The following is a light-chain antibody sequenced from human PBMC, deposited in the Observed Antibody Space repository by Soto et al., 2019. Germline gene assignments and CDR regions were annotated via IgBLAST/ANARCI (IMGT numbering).Light chain of an antibody. Sequence: EIVLTQAPATLSVSPGERASLSCRASRSVNNNLARYQQKPGQAPRLLIYAAPTRASGIPGKFSGSGSGTEFTLTITSLQSEDSAIYYCHQYNDWLGTFGQGTKV. V-gene: IGKV3-15*01. J-gene: IGKJ1*01. CDR2: AAP. CDR3: HQYNDWLGT. CDR1: RSVNNN.